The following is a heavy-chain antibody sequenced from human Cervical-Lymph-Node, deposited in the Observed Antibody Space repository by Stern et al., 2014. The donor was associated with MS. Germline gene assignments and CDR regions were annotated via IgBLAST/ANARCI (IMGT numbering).Heavy chain of an antibody. V-gene: IGHV3-74*01. D-gene: IGHD3-16*01. CDR1: GFTFSDYW. Sequence: EVQLVQSWGDLVQPGGSLRLSCAASGFTFSDYWMQWVRPAPGKGLVCASHITSDGSSTTYADAVKGRFTVSRDNAKNTLYLQMDSLRAEDTAVYFCARDNYGTDYWGQGTLVTVSS. CDR2: ITSDGSST. CDR3: ARDNYGTDY. J-gene: IGHJ4*02.